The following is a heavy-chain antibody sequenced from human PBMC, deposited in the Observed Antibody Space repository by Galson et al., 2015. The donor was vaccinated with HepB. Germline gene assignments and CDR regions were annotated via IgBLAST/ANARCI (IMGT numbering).Heavy chain of an antibody. D-gene: IGHD6-19*01. CDR2: ISSSGSTI. V-gene: IGHV3-11*01. J-gene: IGHJ5*02. CDR3: ARDGDSSGWTTINWFDP. CDR1: GFTFSDYY. Sequence: LRLSCAASGFTFSDYYMSWIRQAPGKGLEWVSYISSSGSTIYYADSVKGRFTISRDNAKNSLYLQMNSLRAEDTAVYYCARDGDSSGWTTINWFDPWGQGTLVTVSS.